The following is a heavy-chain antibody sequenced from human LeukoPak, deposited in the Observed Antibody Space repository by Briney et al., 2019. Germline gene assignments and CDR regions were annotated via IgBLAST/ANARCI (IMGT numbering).Heavy chain of an antibody. Sequence: GGSLRLSCAASGFTFNTYVMHWVRQAPGKGLVWAARIDTDGKTTTYADSVKGRFTISRDNAKNMLYVQMNSLRAEDTAVYYCVRDKDGYNFWGQGTRVSVSS. D-gene: IGHD5-24*01. CDR1: GFTFNTYV. V-gene: IGHV3-74*01. CDR3: VRDKDGYNF. CDR2: IDTDGKTT. J-gene: IGHJ4*02.